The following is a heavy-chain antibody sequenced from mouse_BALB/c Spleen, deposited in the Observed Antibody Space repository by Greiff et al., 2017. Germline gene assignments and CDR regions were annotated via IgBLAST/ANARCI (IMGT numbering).Heavy chain of an antibody. CDR3: AREAYYGSSFAY. Sequence: VQLKQSGAELVKPGASVKLSCTASGFNIKDTYMHWVKQRPEQGLEWIGRIDPANGNTKYDPKFQGKATITADTSSNTAYLQLSSLTSEDTAVYYCAREAYYGSSFAYWGQGTLVTVSA. CDR1: GFNIKDTY. V-gene: IGHV14-3*02. CDR2: IDPANGNT. D-gene: IGHD1-1*01. J-gene: IGHJ3*01.